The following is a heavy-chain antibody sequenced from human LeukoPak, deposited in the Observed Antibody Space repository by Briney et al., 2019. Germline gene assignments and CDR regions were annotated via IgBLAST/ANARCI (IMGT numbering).Heavy chain of an antibody. V-gene: IGHV3-23*01. CDR1: GFTFSSYD. Sequence: GGSLRLSCAASGFTFSSYDMSWVRQAPGKGLEWVSAISGSGGSTYYADSVKGRFTISRDNSKNTLYLQMNSLRAEDTAVYYCAKDEGIQLCPGYWGQGTLVTVSS. D-gene: IGHD5-18*01. CDR3: AKDEGIQLCPGY. CDR2: ISGSGGST. J-gene: IGHJ4*02.